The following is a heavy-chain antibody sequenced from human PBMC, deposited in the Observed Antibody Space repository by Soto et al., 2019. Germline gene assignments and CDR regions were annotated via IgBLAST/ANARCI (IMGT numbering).Heavy chain of an antibody. CDR2: ISYSGKT. J-gene: IGHJ6*03. CDR1: GGSLSSSSNY. Sequence: SETLSLTCAVSGGSLSSSSNYWEWNRQPPGKGLEWIGTISYSGKTYYNPSLKSRVTISVDTSKNQFSLKLSSVTAADTAVYYCARSRSPSYSNYEAPYYSYYMDCWGKGTTVTVSS. CDR3: ARSRSPSYSNYEAPYYSYYMDC. V-gene: IGHV4-39*07. D-gene: IGHD4-4*01.